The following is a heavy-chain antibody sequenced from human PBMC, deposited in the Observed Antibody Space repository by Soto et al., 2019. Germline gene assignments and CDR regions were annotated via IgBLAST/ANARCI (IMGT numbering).Heavy chain of an antibody. Sequence: GASVKVSCKASGYTFTSCGISWVRQAPGQGLEWMGCISAYNGNTNYAQNLQGRVTMTTDTSTSTAYMELRSLRSDDTAVYYCARERGGYSSGWYLWSPVDYGGQGTLVTVSS. J-gene: IGHJ4*02. V-gene: IGHV1-18*01. D-gene: IGHD6-19*01. CDR3: ARERGGYSSGWYLWSPVDY. CDR1: GYTFTSCG. CDR2: ISAYNGNT.